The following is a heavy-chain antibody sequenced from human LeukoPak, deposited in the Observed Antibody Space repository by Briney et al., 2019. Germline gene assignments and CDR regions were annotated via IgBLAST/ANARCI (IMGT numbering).Heavy chain of an antibody. CDR3: AKDQGIAVAGTDDAFDI. Sequence: PGGSLRLSCAASGFTFSNYGMHWVRQAPGKGLEWVAVIAYDGSNEYYAEFVKGRFTISRDNSKNMLYLQMYSLRAEDTAVYFCAKDQGIAVAGTDDAFDIWGQGTRVTVSS. J-gene: IGHJ3*02. V-gene: IGHV3-30*18. D-gene: IGHD6-19*01. CDR2: IAYDGSNE. CDR1: GFTFSNYG.